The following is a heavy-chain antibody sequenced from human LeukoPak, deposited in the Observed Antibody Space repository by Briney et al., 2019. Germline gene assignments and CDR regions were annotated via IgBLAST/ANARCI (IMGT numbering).Heavy chain of an antibody. J-gene: IGHJ4*02. CDR2: ISSSSSYI. V-gene: IGHV3-21*01. CDR3: ARDRVSMIRGVTALDY. CDR1: GFTFSSYG. D-gene: IGHD3-10*01. Sequence: GGSLRLSCAASGFTFSSYGMNWVRQAPGKGLEWVSSISSSSSYIYYADSVKGRFTISRDNAKNSLYLQMSSLRAEDTAVYYCARDRVSMIRGVTALDYWGQGTLVTVSS.